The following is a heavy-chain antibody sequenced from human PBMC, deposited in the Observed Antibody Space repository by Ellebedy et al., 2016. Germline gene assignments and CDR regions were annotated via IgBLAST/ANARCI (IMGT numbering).Heavy chain of an antibody. CDR1: GFTFSTYA. CDR2: ISGGGATI. J-gene: IGHJ4*01. V-gene: IGHV3-23*01. CDR3: AKSLGGRLQLPFDF. Sequence: GGSLRLSCAASGFTFSTYAMSWVRQAPGKGLEWVSAISGGGATIYYADSVKGRFTISRDNAKNSLSLQMSSLRVEDTAMYYCAKSLGGRLQLPFDFWGQGTLVTVSS. D-gene: IGHD5-24*01.